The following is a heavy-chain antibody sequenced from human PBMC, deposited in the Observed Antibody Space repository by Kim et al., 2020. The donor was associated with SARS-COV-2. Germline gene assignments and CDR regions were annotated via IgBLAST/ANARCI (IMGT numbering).Heavy chain of an antibody. D-gene: IGHD3-22*01. V-gene: IGHV3-11*01. CDR3: ARDTRWLHGVEY. CDR2: ISSSGSTI. Sequence: GGSLRLSCAASGFTFSDYYMSWIRQAPGKGLEWVSYISSSGSTIFYAESVQGRFTISRDNAKKSLYLQMNSLRAEDTAVYYCARDTRWLHGVEYWGQGTLVTVSS. CDR1: GFTFSDYY. J-gene: IGHJ4*02.